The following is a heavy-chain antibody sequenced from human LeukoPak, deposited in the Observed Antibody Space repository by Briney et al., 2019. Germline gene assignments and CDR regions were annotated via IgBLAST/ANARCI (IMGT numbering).Heavy chain of an antibody. CDR2: ISWNSGSI. CDR3: AKDIGDILTGYYSWFDY. J-gene: IGHJ4*02. V-gene: IGHV3-9*01. CDR1: GFTFDDYA. D-gene: IGHD3-9*01. Sequence: GGSLRLSCAASGFTFDDYAMHWVRQAPGKGLEWVSGISWNSGSIGYADSVKGRFTISRDNAKNSLYLQMNSLRAEDTALYYCAKDIGDILTGYYSWFDYWGQGTLVTVSS.